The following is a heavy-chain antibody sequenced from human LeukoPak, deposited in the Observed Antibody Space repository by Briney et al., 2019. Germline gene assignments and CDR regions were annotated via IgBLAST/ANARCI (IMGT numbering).Heavy chain of an antibody. CDR1: GFTFNSYS. CDR3: ARGNRRGSSWSPEGGMDV. CDR2: ISSSSSYI. J-gene: IGHJ6*02. Sequence: GGSLRLSCAASGFTFNSYSMNWVRQAPGKGLEWVSSISSSSSYIYYADSVKGRFTISRDNAKNSLYLQMNSLRAEDTAVYYCARGNRRGSSWSPEGGMDVWGQGTTVTVSS. V-gene: IGHV3-21*04. D-gene: IGHD6-13*01.